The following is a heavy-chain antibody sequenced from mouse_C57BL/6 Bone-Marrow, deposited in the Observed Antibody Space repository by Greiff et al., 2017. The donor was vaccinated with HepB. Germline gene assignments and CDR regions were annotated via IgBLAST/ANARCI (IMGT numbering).Heavy chain of an antibody. V-gene: IGHV2-5*01. CDR3: AKKGDSNYSYYAMDY. Sequence: QVQLQQSGPGLVQPSQSLSITCTVSGFSLTSYGVHWVRQSPGKGLEWLGVIWRGGSTDYNAAFMSRLSITKDNSKSQVFFKMNSLQADDTAISYCAKKGDSNYSYYAMDYWGQGTSVTVSS. J-gene: IGHJ4*01. D-gene: IGHD2-5*01. CDR1: GFSLTSYG. CDR2: IWRGGST.